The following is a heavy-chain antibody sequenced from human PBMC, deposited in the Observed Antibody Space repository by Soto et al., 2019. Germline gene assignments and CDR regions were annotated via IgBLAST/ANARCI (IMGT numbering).Heavy chain of an antibody. D-gene: IGHD3-3*01. Sequence: ASEKVSCKVSGYTFPELSMHRVIQAPLTRPEWKGGFDPEVGETIYAQKFQGRVTMTEDTSPDTAYMELSSLLFVDTAETYCAAPTIFEASRDYWGQGTLVAVSS. CDR1: GYTFPELS. CDR2: FDPEVGET. J-gene: IGHJ4*02. V-gene: IGHV1-24*01. CDR3: AAPTIFEASRDY.